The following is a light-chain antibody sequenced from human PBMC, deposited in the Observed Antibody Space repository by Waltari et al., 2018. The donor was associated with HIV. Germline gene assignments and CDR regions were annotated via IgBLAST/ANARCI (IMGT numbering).Light chain of an antibody. CDR1: SSNIGNHD. J-gene: IGLJ3*02. Sequence: QSVLTQPPSVSAAPGQTVTISCSGSSSNIGNHDVSWYQQLPGTAPKLLIYVNNKRPAGTPDRSSASKSGTSATLGMTGLQTGDEADYYCGTWDSSLSAVFGGGTKLTVL. CDR3: GTWDSSLSAV. V-gene: IGLV1-51*01. CDR2: VNN.